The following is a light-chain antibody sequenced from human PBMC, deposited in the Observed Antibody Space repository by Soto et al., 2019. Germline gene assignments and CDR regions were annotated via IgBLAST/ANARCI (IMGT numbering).Light chain of an antibody. CDR1: QSVSTY. CDR3: QKYGVTPPNT. V-gene: IGKV3-20*01. Sequence: EIVLTQSPATLSLSPGERATLSCRASQSVSTYLAWFQQKAGQAPRLLIYGASTRATGIPDRFSGSGSGTDFTLTISGLEPEDFALYYCQKYGVTPPNTFGGGTKVDNK. CDR2: GAS. J-gene: IGKJ4*01.